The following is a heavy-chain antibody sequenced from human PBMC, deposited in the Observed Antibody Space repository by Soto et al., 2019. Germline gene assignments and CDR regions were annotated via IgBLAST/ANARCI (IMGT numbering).Heavy chain of an antibody. D-gene: IGHD2-15*01. J-gene: IGHJ6*02. CDR1: GGTFSSYA. V-gene: IGHV1-69*06. Sequence: QVQLVQSGAEVKKPGSSVKVSCKASGGTFSSYAISWVRQAPGQGLEWMGGVIPSFGTANYAQKFQGRVTITADKSTSTDYMELSSLRAEDTAVYYCARGLHFHCSGGSCYPADYYYYYGMDVWGQGTTVTVSS. CDR2: VIPSFGTA. CDR3: ARGLHFHCSGGSCYPADYYYYYGMDV.